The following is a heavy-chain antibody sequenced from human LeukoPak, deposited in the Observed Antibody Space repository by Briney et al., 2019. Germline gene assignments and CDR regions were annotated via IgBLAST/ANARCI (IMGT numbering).Heavy chain of an antibody. J-gene: IGHJ4*02. Sequence: GGSLRLSCAASGFTFSSYAMHWVRQAPGKGLEWVAVISYDGSNKYYADSVKGRFTISRDNSKNTLYLQMNSLGTEDTAAYYCAKGSYYDSSGSFYFDYWGQGTLVTVSS. CDR2: ISYDGSNK. V-gene: IGHV3-30*04. D-gene: IGHD3-22*01. CDR3: AKGSYYDSSGSFYFDY. CDR1: GFTFSSYA.